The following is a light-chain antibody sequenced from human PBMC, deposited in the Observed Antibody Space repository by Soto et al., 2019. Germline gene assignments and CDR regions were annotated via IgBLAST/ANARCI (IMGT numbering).Light chain of an antibody. CDR3: ASYTRTTTLV. CDR2: QVN. Sequence: QSALTQPASVSGSPGQSITISCTGTSSDIGDYKYVSWYQQHPGKAPHLLIHQVNNRPSGVSDRFSGSKSGNTASLTISGLQTEDEADYYCASYTRTTTLVFGGGTKLTVL. CDR1: SSDIGDYKY. J-gene: IGLJ2*01. V-gene: IGLV2-14*01.